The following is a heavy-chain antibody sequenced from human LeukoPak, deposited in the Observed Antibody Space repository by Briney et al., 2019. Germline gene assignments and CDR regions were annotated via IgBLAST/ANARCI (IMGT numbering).Heavy chain of an antibody. CDR3: ARGGSSWSYAMDV. Sequence: SETLSLTCTVSGGSIKSHYWSWIRQTPRKGLEWIGCIYESGSTYHNPSLKSRVTISVDMSKNQFPLKVSSVTAADTAVYYCARGGSSWSYAMDVWGQGTTVTVSS. V-gene: IGHV4-59*11. CDR2: IYESGST. J-gene: IGHJ6*02. D-gene: IGHD6-13*01. CDR1: GGSIKSHY.